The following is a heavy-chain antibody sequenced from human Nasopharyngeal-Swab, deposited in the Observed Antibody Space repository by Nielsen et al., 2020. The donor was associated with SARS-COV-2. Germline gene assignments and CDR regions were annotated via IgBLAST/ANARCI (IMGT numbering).Heavy chain of an antibody. CDR3: ARDFPAYYYDSSGPGRAAFDI. CDR2: INWNGGST. V-gene: IGHV3-20*01. J-gene: IGHJ3*02. Sequence: GESLKISCAASGFTFDDYGMSWVRQAPGKGLEWVSGINWNGGSTGYAGSVKGRFTISRDNAKNSLYLQMNSLRAEDTALYHCARDFPAYYYDSSGPGRAAFDIWGQGTMVTVSS. CDR1: GFTFDDYG. D-gene: IGHD3-22*01.